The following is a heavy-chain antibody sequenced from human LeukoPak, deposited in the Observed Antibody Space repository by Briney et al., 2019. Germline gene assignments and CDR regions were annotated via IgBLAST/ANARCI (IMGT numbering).Heavy chain of an antibody. CDR3: ARVAAAAKGEAFDI. CDR2: INPSGGST. D-gene: IGHD6-13*01. V-gene: IGHV1-46*01. CDR1: GYTFTSYY. J-gene: IGHJ3*02. Sequence: ASVKVSCKASGYTFTSYYMHWVRQAPGQGLEWMGIINPSGGSTSYAQKFQGRVTMTRDTSISTVYMELSRLRSDDTAVYYCARVAAAAKGEAFDIWGQGTMVTVSS.